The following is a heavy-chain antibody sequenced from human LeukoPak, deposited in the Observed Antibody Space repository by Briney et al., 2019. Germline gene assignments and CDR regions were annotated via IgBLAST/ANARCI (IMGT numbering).Heavy chain of an antibody. Sequence: GGSLTLSCAASGFTFSSFDMNWVRQAPGTGLEWASSISTGSRYIYYRDAVKGRFTISRDDAKNSLYLQMNSLRVEDTAVYYCARADCSGSTCYLRRSWFDPWGQGTLVTVSS. J-gene: IGHJ5*02. V-gene: IGHV3-21*01. CDR3: ARADCSGSTCYLRRSWFDP. CDR1: GFTFSSFD. CDR2: ISTGSRYI. D-gene: IGHD2-2*01.